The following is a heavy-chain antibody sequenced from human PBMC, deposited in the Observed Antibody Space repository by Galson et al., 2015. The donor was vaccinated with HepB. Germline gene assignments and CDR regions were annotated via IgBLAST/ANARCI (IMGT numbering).Heavy chain of an antibody. Sequence: SVKVSCKASGYTFTGYYMHWVRQAPGQGLEWMGWINPNSGGTNYAQKLQGRVTMTTDTSTSTAYMELRSLRSDDTAVYYCARNSSIAVAGNWFDPWGQGTLVTVSS. CDR1: GYTFTGYY. J-gene: IGHJ5*02. CDR2: INPNSGGT. CDR3: ARNSSIAVAGNWFDP. D-gene: IGHD6-19*01. V-gene: IGHV1-2*02.